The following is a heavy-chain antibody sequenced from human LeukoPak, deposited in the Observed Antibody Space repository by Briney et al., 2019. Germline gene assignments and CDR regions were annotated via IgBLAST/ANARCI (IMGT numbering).Heavy chain of an antibody. CDR1: GVSISSSKYY. J-gene: IGHJ4*02. D-gene: IGHD3-9*01. Sequence: PSETLSLTCTVSGVSISSSKYYWGWIRQPPGKGLEWIGTIYYQGTTYFNPSLRSRVTIFADTSKRQFSLNLRSVTAADTAVYYCARQTSTRGRFFDWIYPPDIWGQGILVTVSS. CDR3: ARQTSTRGRFFDWIYPPDI. CDR2: IYYQGTT. V-gene: IGHV4-39*01.